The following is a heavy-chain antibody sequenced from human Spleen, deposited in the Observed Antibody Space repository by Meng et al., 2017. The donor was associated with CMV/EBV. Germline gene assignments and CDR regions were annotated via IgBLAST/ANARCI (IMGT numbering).Heavy chain of an antibody. CDR2: IRYDGSNK. CDR3: AKNTQQQGRSYYYYGMDV. Sequence: GGSLRLSCAASGFTFSSYGMHWVRQAPGKGLEWVAFIRYDGSNKYYADSVKGRFTISRDNSKNTLYLQMNSLRAEDTAVYYCAKNTQQQGRSYYYYGMDVWGQGTTVTVSS. J-gene: IGHJ6*02. CDR1: GFTFSSYG. V-gene: IGHV3-30*02. D-gene: IGHD1/OR15-1a*01.